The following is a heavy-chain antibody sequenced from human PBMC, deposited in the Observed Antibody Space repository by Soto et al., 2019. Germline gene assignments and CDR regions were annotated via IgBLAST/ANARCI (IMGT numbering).Heavy chain of an antibody. CDR1: GFTFSSYA. CDR3: AKGGYYSLFDI. V-gene: IGHV3-23*01. J-gene: IGHJ3*02. D-gene: IGHD3-16*01. Sequence: GGSLRLSCAASGFTFSSYAMSWVRQAPGKGLEWVSGISGSGGRTYYADSVKGRFTISRDNSNNTLSLQMHILRVEDTAVYFCAKGGYYSLFDIWGQGTMVTVSS. CDR2: ISGSGGRT.